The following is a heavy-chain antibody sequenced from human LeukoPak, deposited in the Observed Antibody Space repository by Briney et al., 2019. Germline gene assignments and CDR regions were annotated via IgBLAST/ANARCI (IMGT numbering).Heavy chain of an antibody. D-gene: IGHD4-17*01. CDR2: IYYSGST. J-gene: IGHJ4*02. Sequence: PSETLSLTCTVSGGSISSYYWSWIRQPPGRGLAWIGYIYYSGSTNYNPSLKSRVTISVDTSKNQFSLKLSSVTAADTAVYYCARAADYGDYYFGYWGQGTLVTVSS. CDR3: ARAADYGDYYFGY. V-gene: IGHV4-59*01. CDR1: GGSISSYY.